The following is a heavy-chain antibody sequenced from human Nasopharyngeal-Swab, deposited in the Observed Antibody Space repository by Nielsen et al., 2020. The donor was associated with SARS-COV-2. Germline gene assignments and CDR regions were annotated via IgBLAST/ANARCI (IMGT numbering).Heavy chain of an antibody. CDR2: ISYDGSNK. J-gene: IGHJ4*02. Sequence: VRQAPGKGLERVAVISYDGSNKYYADSVKGRFTISRDNSKNTLYLQMNSLRAEDTAVYYCAKDGSSTSSGIKIDYWGQGTLVTVSS. D-gene: IGHD2-2*01. V-gene: IGHV3-30*18. CDR3: AKDGSSTSSGIKIDY.